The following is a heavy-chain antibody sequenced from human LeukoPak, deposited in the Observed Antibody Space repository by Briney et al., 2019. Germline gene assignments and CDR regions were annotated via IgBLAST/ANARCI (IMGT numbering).Heavy chain of an antibody. V-gene: IGHV4-4*07. J-gene: IGHJ4*02. CDR2: FYTSGTT. Sequence: SETLSLTCTAAGGSFTSDCWSWIRQPAGKGLEWIGRFYTSGTTNYNPSLKSRVTMSADTSKNQFSLKLSSVTAADTAVYYCARCRHGNCDYFDYWGQGTLVTVSS. D-gene: IGHD1-7*01. CDR3: ARCRHGNCDYFDY. CDR1: GGSFTSDC.